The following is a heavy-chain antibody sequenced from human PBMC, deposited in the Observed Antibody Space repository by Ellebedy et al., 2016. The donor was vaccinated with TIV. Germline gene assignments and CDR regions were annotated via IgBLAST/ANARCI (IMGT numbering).Heavy chain of an antibody. CDR2: ISSSSSYI. CDR1: GFTFSSYS. Sequence: GGSLRLXXAASGFTFSSYSMNWVRQAPGKGLEWVSSISSSSSYIYYADSVKGRFTISRDNAKNSLYLEMNSLAAEDTAVYYCARSFHGDFVDWFHPWGQGTLVTVSS. V-gene: IGHV3-21*01. D-gene: IGHD4-17*01. CDR3: ARSFHGDFVDWFHP. J-gene: IGHJ5*02.